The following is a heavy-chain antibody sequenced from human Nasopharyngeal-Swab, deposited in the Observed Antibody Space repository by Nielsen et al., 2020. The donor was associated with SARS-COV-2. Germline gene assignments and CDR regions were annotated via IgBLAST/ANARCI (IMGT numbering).Heavy chain of an antibody. Sequence: SQTLSLTCAVYGGSFSDNYWNWVRQSPGKGLEWIGEISHLGATNYKSPLKSRVVLSVDSSKSQFSLRLTSVTAADTGVYYCVRGYRTWSFPSSYYYYHMDVWGQGTTVTVSS. CDR1: GGSFSDNY. CDR3: VRGYRTWSFPSSYYYYHMDV. D-gene: IGHD3-10*01. CDR2: ISHLGAT. V-gene: IGHV4-34*01. J-gene: IGHJ6*03.